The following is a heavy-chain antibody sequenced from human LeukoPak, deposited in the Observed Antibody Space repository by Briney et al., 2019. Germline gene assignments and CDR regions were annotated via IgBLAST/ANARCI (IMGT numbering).Heavy chain of an antibody. CDR1: GFTLTSYG. D-gene: IGHD2-15*01. J-gene: IGHJ4*02. V-gene: IGHV3-30*18. Sequence: GTSLRLSCAASGFTLTSYGMHWVRQVPGKGLEWVAAISYEKNEEFYADSVKGRSTISRDSSKNTLYLQMNSLRPEDTAVYYCVKGRSGSSYSPSDSWGQGTLVTVSS. CDR2: ISYEKNEE. CDR3: VKGRSGSSYSPSDS.